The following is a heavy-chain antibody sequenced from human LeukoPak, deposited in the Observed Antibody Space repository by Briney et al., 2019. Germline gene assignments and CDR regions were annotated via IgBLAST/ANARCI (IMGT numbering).Heavy chain of an antibody. D-gene: IGHD6-13*01. CDR2: IYTGGIT. Sequence: GGSLRLSCAASGFIASSDYMSWVRQAPGKGLEWVSVIYTGGITYSADTVKGRFTISRDNSKNTVYLQMNSLRAEDTAVYYCVRQLGSTWGHGTMVNVSS. CDR1: GFIASSDY. J-gene: IGHJ3*01. V-gene: IGHV3-66*04. CDR3: VRQLGST.